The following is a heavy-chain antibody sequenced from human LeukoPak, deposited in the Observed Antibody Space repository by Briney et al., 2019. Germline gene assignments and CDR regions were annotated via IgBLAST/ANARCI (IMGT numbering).Heavy chain of an antibody. J-gene: IGHJ3*02. CDR2: IHHSGST. Sequence: PSETLSLTCTVSGGSISSYYWSWIRQPPGKGLEWIGSIHHSGSTYYNPSLKSRVTKSLDTSKNQFSLKLSSVTAADTAVYYCARGGDSSGYYYMAFDIWGQGTMVTVSS. CDR1: GGSISSYY. D-gene: IGHD3-22*01. V-gene: IGHV4-59*01. CDR3: ARGGDSSGYYYMAFDI.